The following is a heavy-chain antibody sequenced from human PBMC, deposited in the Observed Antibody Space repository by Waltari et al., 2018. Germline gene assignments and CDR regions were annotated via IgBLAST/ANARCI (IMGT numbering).Heavy chain of an antibody. V-gene: IGHV1-24*01. Sequence: QVQLVQSGAEVKKPGASVKVSCKVSGYTLTELSMHWVRQAPGKVLEWMGGFEPEDGETIYAQRFQGRVTRTEDTSTDTAYMELSSLRSEDTAVYYCATPMRIAVADPFDYWGQGTLVTVSS. CDR2: FEPEDGET. CDR1: GYTLTELS. CDR3: ATPMRIAVADPFDY. J-gene: IGHJ4*02. D-gene: IGHD6-19*01.